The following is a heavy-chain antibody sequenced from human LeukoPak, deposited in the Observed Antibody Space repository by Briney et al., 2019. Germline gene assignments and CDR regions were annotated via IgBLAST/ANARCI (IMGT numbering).Heavy chain of an antibody. CDR2: IYYSGST. V-gene: IGHV4-39*01. CDR3: ARHNGKATXAFDI. CDR1: GGSISSSSYY. Sequence: SETLSLTCTVSGGSISSSSYYWGWIRQPPGKGLEWIGSIYYSGSTYYNPSLESRVTISVDTSKNQFSLKLSSVTAADTAVYYCARHNGKATXAFDIWGQGTMVTVSS. J-gene: IGHJ3*02. D-gene: IGHD2-8*01.